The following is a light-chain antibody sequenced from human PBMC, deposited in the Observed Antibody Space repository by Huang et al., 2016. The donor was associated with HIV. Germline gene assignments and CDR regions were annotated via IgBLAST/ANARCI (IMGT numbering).Light chain of an antibody. Sequence: DIQMTQSPSSLSASVGDRVTITCRASQSISIYLNWYQQEPLKAPKLLIYAASTLQSGVPSRFSGRGSGTDYTLTISNLQPEDSATYFCQQSYSIPRTFGPGTKVEI. J-gene: IGKJ1*01. CDR3: QQSYSIPRT. CDR2: AAS. V-gene: IGKV1-39*01. CDR1: QSISIY.